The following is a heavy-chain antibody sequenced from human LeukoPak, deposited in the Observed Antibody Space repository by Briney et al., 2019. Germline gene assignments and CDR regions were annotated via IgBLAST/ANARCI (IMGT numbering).Heavy chain of an antibody. J-gene: IGHJ3*02. Sequence: SGGSLRLSCAASGFTFSSYSMNWVRQAPGKGLEWVSSISSSSSYIYYADSVKGRFTISRDNAKNSLYLQMNSLRAEDTAVYYCASQKEGAFDIWGQGTMVTVSS. CDR3: ASQKEGAFDI. CDR2: ISSSSSYI. CDR1: GFTFSSYS. V-gene: IGHV3-21*01.